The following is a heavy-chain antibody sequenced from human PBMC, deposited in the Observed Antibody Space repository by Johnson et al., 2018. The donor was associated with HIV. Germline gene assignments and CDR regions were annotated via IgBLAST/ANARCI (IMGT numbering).Heavy chain of an antibody. CDR2: IYSGGST. CDR3: ARESGQAFDV. D-gene: IGHD6-25*01. Sequence: MQLVESGGGLVQPGGSLRLSCAASGFTVSSDYMTWVRQAPGKGLEWVSIIYSGGSTYYTRSVKGRFTISRDNSKNMLFLQINSLRVEDTAVYYCARESGQAFDVWGQGTMVTV. J-gene: IGHJ3*01. CDR1: GFTVSSDY. V-gene: IGHV3-66*02.